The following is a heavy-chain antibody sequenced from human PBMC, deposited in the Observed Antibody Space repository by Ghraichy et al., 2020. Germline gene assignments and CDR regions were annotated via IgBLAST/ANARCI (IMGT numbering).Heavy chain of an antibody. Sequence: SQTLSLTCTVSGGSISSYYWSWIRQPPGKGLEWIGYIYYSVSTNYNPSLKSRVTISVDTSKNQFSLKLSSVTAADTAVYYCARTLPGIAVAGYWYFDLWGRGTLVTVSS. CDR2: IYYSVST. CDR1: GGSISSYY. V-gene: IGHV4-59*01. CDR3: ARTLPGIAVAGYWYFDL. J-gene: IGHJ2*01. D-gene: IGHD6-19*01.